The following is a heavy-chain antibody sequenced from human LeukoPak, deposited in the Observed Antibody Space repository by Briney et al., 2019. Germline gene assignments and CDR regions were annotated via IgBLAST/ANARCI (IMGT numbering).Heavy chain of an antibody. CDR1: GYRFTAYA. J-gene: IGHJ6*04. D-gene: IGHD3-10*01. Sequence: ASVKVSCKASGYRFTAYATHWVRQAPGQRLEWMGWIKAGNGNTKYSQKLQGRVAVTRDTSARTAYIELSSLRSEDSAVYYCARGRVEGFGDRYYYAMDVWGKGTTVTVSS. CDR2: IKAGNGNT. V-gene: IGHV1-3*01. CDR3: ARGRVEGFGDRYYYAMDV.